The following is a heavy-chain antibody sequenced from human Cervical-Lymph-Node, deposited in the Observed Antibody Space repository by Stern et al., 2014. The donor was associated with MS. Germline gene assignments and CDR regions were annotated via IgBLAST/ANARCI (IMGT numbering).Heavy chain of an antibody. D-gene: IGHD1-1*01. J-gene: IGHJ4*02. V-gene: IGHV2-70*17. CDR1: GFSLSTSEVC. CDR3: ARIKGYASFDY. Sequence: ESGPALVKPTQTLTLTCTFSGFSLSTSEVCVGWIRQPPGKALEWLARIDWDNDKFYSTSLKTRLTISKDPSKNQVVLRMTNMDPVDTGTYYCARIKGYASFDYWGRGTLVTVSS. CDR2: IDWDNDK.